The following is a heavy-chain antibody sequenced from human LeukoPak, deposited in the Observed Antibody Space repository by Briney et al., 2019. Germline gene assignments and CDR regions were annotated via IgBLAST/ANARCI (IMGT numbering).Heavy chain of an antibody. D-gene: IGHD6-19*01. CDR3: ASENSSGWSLSSWFDP. J-gene: IGHJ5*02. CDR2: ISSSSSYI. V-gene: IGHV3-21*01. CDR1: GFTFGSYS. Sequence: PGGSLRLFCAASGFTFGSYSMNWVRQAPGKGLEWVSSISSSSSYIYYADSVKGRFTISRDNAKNSLYLQMNSLRAEDTAVYYCASENSSGWSLSSWFDPWGQGTLVTVSS.